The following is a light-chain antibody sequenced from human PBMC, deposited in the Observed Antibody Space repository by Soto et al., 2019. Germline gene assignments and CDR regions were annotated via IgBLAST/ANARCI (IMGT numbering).Light chain of an antibody. V-gene: IGKV1-33*01. J-gene: IGKJ3*01. CDR1: QDISNY. Sequence: DIQMTQSPSSLSASVGDRVTITCQASQDISNYLNWYQQKPGKAPKLLIYDASNLDTGVPSRFSASGSGTDFTFTIISLQPEDIATYYCQQYDNLLLFTFGPGTKVDLK. CDR2: DAS. CDR3: QQYDNLLLFT.